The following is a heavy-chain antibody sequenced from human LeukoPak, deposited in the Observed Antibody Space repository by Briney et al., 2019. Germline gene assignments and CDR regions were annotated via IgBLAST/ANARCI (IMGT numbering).Heavy chain of an antibody. V-gene: IGHV3-30*04. CDR3: ASGGSGYDLDY. Sequence: GGSLRLSCAASGFTFSSYAMHWVRQAPGKGLEWVAVISYDVSNKYYAGSVKGRFTISRDNSKNTLYLQMNSLRAEDTAVYYCASGGSGYDLDYWGQGTLVTVSS. J-gene: IGHJ4*02. CDR1: GFTFSSYA. CDR2: ISYDVSNK. D-gene: IGHD5-12*01.